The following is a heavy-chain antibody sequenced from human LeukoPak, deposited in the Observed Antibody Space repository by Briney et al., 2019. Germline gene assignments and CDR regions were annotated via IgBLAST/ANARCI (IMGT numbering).Heavy chain of an antibody. CDR3: ARRDRFWSGYDY. Sequence: PSETLSLTCTVSGGSISSGDYYWSWIRQPPGKGLEWIGYIYYSGSTYYNPSLKSRVTISVDTSKNQFSLKLSSVTAADTAVYYCARRDRFWSGYDYWGQGTLVTVSS. D-gene: IGHD3-3*01. J-gene: IGHJ4*02. V-gene: IGHV4-30-4*01. CDR2: IYYSGST. CDR1: GGSISSGDYY.